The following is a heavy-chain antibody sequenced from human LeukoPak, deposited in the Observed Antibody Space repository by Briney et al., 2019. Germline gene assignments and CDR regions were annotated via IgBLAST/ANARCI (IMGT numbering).Heavy chain of an antibody. V-gene: IGHV4-30-4*01. CDR3: ARLKYYYDSSGFYD. CDR1: GGSISSGDYY. J-gene: IGHJ4*02. Sequence: SSQTLSLTCTVSGGSISSGDYYWSWIRQPPGKGLEWIVYIYYSGSTYYNPSLKSRVTISVDTSKNQFSLKLSSVTAADTAVYYCARLKYYYDSSGFYDWGQGTLVTVSS. D-gene: IGHD3-22*01. CDR2: IYYSGST.